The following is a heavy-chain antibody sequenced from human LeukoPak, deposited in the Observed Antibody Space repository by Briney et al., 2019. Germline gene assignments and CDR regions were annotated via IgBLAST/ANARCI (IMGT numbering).Heavy chain of an antibody. CDR2: IYTSWNT. J-gene: IGHJ5*02. Sequence: AETLSLTCTGSGVSLSSYWWSWLRQPAGKGLEWVGHIYTSWNTNYKSSLKSRVPMSLDPSKHQFSLRLSSVTAADTAVFYCARDGRRGDYDTSFFDPWGQGTLVTVSS. D-gene: IGHD4-17*01. CDR1: GVSLSSYW. V-gene: IGHV4-4*07. CDR3: ARDGRRGDYDTSFFDP.